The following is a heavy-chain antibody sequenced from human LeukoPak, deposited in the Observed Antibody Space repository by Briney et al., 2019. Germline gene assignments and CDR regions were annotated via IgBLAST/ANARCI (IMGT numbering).Heavy chain of an antibody. V-gene: IGHV4-39*01. D-gene: IGHD3-22*01. CDR1: GDSISRSDSY. CDR2: IYYSGRT. J-gene: IGHJ1*01. Sequence: TASETLSLTCSVSGDSISRSDSYWDWIRQPRGKGLEWIGTIYYSGRTYYSPSLNSRVTMSVDTSSNQFSLNLRSVTAADTAVYYCARRRYYDGSGYLEWGQGTLLSVSS. CDR3: ARRRYYDGSGYLE.